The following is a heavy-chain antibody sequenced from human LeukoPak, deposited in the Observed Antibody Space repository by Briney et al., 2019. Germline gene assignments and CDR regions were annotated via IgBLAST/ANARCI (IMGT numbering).Heavy chain of an antibody. CDR2: IIPIFGTA. D-gene: IGHD2-15*01. Sequence: SVKVSCKASGGTFSSYAISWVRQAPGQGLEWMGGIIPIFGTANYAQKFQGRVTITADESTSTAYMELSSLRSEDTVAYYCARDRDMTPQVPMDVWGKGTTVTVSS. J-gene: IGHJ6*04. CDR3: ARDRDMTPQVPMDV. V-gene: IGHV1-69*01. CDR1: GGTFSSYA.